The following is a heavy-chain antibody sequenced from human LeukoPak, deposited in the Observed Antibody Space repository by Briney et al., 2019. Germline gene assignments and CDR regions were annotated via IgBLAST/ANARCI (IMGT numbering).Heavy chain of an antibody. CDR2: IYYSGST. V-gene: IGHV4-59*01. J-gene: IGHJ2*01. CDR1: RGSISSYY. Sequence: SETLSLTCTVSRGSISSYYWSWIRQPPGKGLEWIGYIYYSGSTNYNPSLKSRVTISVDTSKNQFSLKLSSVTAADTAVYYCARVAAENWYFDLWGRGTLVTVSS. D-gene: IGHD6-13*01. CDR3: ARVAAENWYFDL.